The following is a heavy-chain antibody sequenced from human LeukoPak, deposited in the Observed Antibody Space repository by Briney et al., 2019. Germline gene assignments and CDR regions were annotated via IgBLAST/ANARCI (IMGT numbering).Heavy chain of an antibody. Sequence: GGSLRLSCAASGFTFSSYGMHWVRQAPGKGLEWVAVISYDGSNKYYADSVKGRFTISRDNSKNTLYLQMNSLRAEDTAVYYCARDLDYYDSSGYYYRPIYYFDYWGQGTLVTVSS. CDR3: ARDLDYYDSSGYYYRPIYYFDY. CDR2: ISYDGSNK. CDR1: GFTFSSYG. D-gene: IGHD3-22*01. V-gene: IGHV3-33*05. J-gene: IGHJ4*02.